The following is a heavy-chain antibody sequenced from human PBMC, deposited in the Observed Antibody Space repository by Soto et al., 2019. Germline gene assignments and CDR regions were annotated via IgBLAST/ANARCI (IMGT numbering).Heavy chain of an antibody. V-gene: IGHV1-18*01. J-gene: IGHJ6*02. CDR2: IGAYTGNT. D-gene: IGHD3-3*02. CDR1: GYTFNSYD. CDR3: ARNSIYGLDL. Sequence: ASVKVSCKVYGYTFNSYDFTWVRQAPGQGLEWMGWIGAYTGNTNYAEKFQGRVSLTIDASTSTAYMELRSLTADDTARYYCARNSIYGLDLWG.